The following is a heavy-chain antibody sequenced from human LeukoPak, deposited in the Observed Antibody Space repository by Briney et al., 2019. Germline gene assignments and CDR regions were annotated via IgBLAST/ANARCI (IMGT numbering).Heavy chain of an antibody. V-gene: IGHV1-58*01. Sequence: SVKVSCKASGFTFTSSAVQWVRQARGQRLEWIGWIVVGSGNTSYAQKFQERVTFTRDMSTSTAYMELSSLRSEDTAVYYCAAVSFWSGQNPGDNWFDPWGQGTLVTVSS. CDR3: AAVSFWSGQNPGDNWFDP. J-gene: IGHJ5*02. CDR1: GFTFTSSA. D-gene: IGHD3-3*01. CDR2: IVVGSGNT.